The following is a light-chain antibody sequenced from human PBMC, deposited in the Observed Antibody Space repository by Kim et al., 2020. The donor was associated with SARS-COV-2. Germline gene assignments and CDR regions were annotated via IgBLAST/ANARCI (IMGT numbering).Light chain of an antibody. CDR2: GKN. CDR1: SLRGYY. CDR3: ASRDSSDNHVV. V-gene: IGLV3-19*01. J-gene: IGLJ2*01. Sequence: SSELTQDPAVSVALGQTVRITCQGDSLRGYYASWHQQKPGQAPVLVISGKNNRPSGIPDRFSSSYSGNTASLTITGAQAEDEADYYCASRDSSDNHVVFGGGTKLTVL.